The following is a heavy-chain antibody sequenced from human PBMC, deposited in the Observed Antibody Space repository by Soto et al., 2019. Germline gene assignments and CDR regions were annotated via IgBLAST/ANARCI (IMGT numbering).Heavy chain of an antibody. J-gene: IGHJ5*02. CDR3: AHRRRRRRDYYDSSGYHSWFDP. CDR2: IYWNDDK. V-gene: IGHV2-5*01. CDR1: GFSLSTSGVG. D-gene: IGHD3-22*01. Sequence: SGPTLVNPTQTLTLTCTCSGFSLSTSGVGVGWIRQPPGKALEWLALIYWNDDKRYSPSLKIRRTITKDTSKNQVVLTITNMDPVHTAPHYRAHRRRRRRDYYDSSGYHSWFDPWGQGTLVTVS.